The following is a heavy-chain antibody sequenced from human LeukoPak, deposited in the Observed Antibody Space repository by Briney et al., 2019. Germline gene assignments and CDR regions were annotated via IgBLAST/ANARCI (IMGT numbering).Heavy chain of an antibody. CDR1: GGSISSGGYS. V-gene: IGHV4-30-2*01. CDR2: IYHSGST. J-gene: IGHJ4*02. D-gene: IGHD4-17*01. Sequence: SETLSLTCAVSGGSISSGGYSWSWIRQPPGKGLEWIGYIYHSGSTYYNPSLKSPVTISLDRSKNQFCLKLSSVTAPDTAVYYCATMTTVTQFDYWGQGTLVTVSS. CDR3: ATMTTVTQFDY.